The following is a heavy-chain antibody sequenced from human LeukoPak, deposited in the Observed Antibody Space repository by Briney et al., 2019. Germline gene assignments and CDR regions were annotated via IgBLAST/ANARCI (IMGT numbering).Heavy chain of an antibody. CDR3: AKDWAATVSGTDY. J-gene: IGHJ4*02. CDR1: GFTFGDYA. D-gene: IGHD4-17*01. V-gene: IGHV3-9*01. Sequence: PGGSLRLSCAASGFTFGDYAMHSVRQAPGKGLEWVSGINWNSDNIGYADSVKGRFTISRDNAQNSLYLQMNSLRAEDTALYYCAKDWAATVSGTDYWGQGTLVTVSS. CDR2: INWNSDNI.